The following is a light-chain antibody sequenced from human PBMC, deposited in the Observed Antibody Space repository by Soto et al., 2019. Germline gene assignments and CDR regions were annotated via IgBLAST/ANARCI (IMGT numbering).Light chain of an antibody. J-gene: IGLJ2*01. CDR3: SSYTSSSTLYVV. CDR2: DVS. Sequence: QSVLTQPAPVSGSPGQSITISCTGTSSDVGGYNYVSWYQQHPGKAPKLMIYDVSNRPSGVSNRFSGSKSGNTASLTISGLQAEDEADYYCSSYTSSSTLYVVFGGGTK. CDR1: SSDVGGYNY. V-gene: IGLV2-14*01.